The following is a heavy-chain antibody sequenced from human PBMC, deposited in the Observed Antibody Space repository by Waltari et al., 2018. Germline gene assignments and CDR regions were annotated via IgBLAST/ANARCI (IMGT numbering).Heavy chain of an antibody. V-gene: IGHV1-46*01. CDR2: INPGAGTT. Sequence: QVQLVQSGAEVKKPGASVKISCKASGYTFTYHYIHWVRQAPGQGLEWVGIINPGAGTTAYAQKLQGRVTMTRDTSTSTVYMELSSLRSEDTALYYCARGPPPSRNTQCSRTSCSLDYWGQGTLVTVSS. D-gene: IGHD2-2*01. CDR3: ARGPPPSRNTQCSRTSCSLDY. J-gene: IGHJ4*02. CDR1: GYTFTYHY.